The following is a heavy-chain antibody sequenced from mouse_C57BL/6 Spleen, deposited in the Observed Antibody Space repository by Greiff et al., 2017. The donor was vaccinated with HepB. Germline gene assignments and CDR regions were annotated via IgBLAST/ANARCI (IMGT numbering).Heavy chain of an antibody. CDR3: ARMRLRRGYAMDY. V-gene: IGHV1-42*01. J-gene: IGHJ4*01. CDR2: INPSTGGT. Sequence: VQLQQSGPELVKPGASVKISCKASGYSFTGYYMNWVKQSPEKSLEWIGEINPSTGGTTYNQKFKAKATLTVDKSSSTAYMQLKSLTSEDSAVYYCARMRLRRGYAMDYWGQGTSVTVSS. D-gene: IGHD2-4*01. CDR1: GYSFTGYY.